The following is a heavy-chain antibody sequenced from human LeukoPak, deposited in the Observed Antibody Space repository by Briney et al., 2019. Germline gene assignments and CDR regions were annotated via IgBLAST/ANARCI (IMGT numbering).Heavy chain of an antibody. V-gene: IGHV1-46*01. D-gene: IGHD2-2*01. J-gene: IGHJ3*02. CDR1: GYTLTSYY. CDR2: INPSGGST. Sequence: GASVKVSCKASGYTLTSYYMHWVRQAPGQGLEWMGIINPSGGSTSYAQKFQGRVTMTRDTSTSTVYMELSSLRSEDTAVYYCARDWFYCSSTSCYPDTFDIWGQGTMVTVSS. CDR3: ARDWFYCSSTSCYPDTFDI.